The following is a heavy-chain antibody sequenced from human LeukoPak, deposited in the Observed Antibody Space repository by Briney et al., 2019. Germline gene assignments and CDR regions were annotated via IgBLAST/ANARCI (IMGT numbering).Heavy chain of an antibody. V-gene: IGHV4-39*07. CDR2: IYYSGST. J-gene: IGHJ4*02. D-gene: IGHD2-15*01. CDR3: ARVVASTSIDS. CDR1: GGSISSSSYY. Sequence: SETLSLTCTVSGGSISSSSYYWGWIRQPPGKGLEWIGSIYYSGSTYYNPSLKSRVTISVDPSKNRFSLKLTSVTAADTAIYYCARVVASTSIDSWGQGTLVTVSS.